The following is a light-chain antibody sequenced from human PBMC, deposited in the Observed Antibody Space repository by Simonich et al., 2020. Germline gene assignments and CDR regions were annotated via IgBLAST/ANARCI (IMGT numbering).Light chain of an antibody. CDR1: SGSIASNY. CDR3: QSYDSSGWV. Sequence: NFMLTQPHSVSESPGKTVTISCTRSSGSIASNYVQWYQQRTGSAPPTVIYEDNQRPSGVPVRFSGSIDSSSNSASLTISGLKTEDEADYYCQSYDSSGWVFGGGTKLTVL. CDR2: EDN. V-gene: IGLV6-57*03. J-gene: IGLJ3*02.